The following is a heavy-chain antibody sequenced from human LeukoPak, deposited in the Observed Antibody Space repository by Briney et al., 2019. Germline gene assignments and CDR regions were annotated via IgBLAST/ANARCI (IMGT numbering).Heavy chain of an antibody. CDR2: ISWNSGNI. CDR1: GFTVSSNY. V-gene: IGHV3-9*01. J-gene: IGHJ4*02. D-gene: IGHD3-10*01. CDR3: AKARDMVRGAADY. Sequence: GGSLRLSCAASGFTVSSNYMSWVRQAPGKGLEWVSGISWNSGNIDYADSVKGRFTISRDNAKNSLYLQMNSLRAEDTALYYCAKARDMVRGAADYWGQGTLVTVSS.